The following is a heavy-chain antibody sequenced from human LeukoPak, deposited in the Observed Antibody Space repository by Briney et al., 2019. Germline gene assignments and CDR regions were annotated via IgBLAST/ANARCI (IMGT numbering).Heavy chain of an antibody. CDR1: GDSISSGDYY. V-gene: IGHV4-61*02. D-gene: IGHD6-13*01. Sequence: TLSLTCTVSGDSISSGDYYWSWIRQPAGKGLEWIGRISSSGSTNYNPSLKSRVTISVDTSKNQFSLKLSSVTAADTAVYYCARHRRTASSSWSRGFYFDYWGQGTLVTVSS. CDR3: ARHRRTASSSWSRGFYFDY. J-gene: IGHJ4*02. CDR2: ISSSGST.